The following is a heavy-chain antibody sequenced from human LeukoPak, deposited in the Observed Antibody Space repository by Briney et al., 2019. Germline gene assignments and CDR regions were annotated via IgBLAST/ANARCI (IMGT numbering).Heavy chain of an antibody. J-gene: IGHJ4*02. V-gene: IGHV3-23*01. CDR1: GSTFSSSA. CDR2: ISSSGGST. D-gene: IGHD3-10*01. Sequence: HPGGSLRLSCVASGSASGSTFSSSAMTWVRQAPGKGLEWVSTISSSGGSTYYADSVKGRFTISRDNSKNTLYLQMNSLRAEDTAVYYCAKTLGVDGDYWGQGTLVTVSS. CDR3: AKTLGVDGDY.